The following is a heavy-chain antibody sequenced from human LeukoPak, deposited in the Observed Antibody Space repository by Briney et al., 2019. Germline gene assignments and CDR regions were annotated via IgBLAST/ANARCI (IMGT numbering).Heavy chain of an antibody. V-gene: IGHV3-30*18. CDR1: GFTFSSYG. Sequence: GRSLRLSCAASGFTFSSYGMHWVRQAPGKGLEWVAVISYDGSNKYYADPVKGRFTVSRDNSKNTLYLQMNSLRAEDTAVYYCAKDTTTVTASYWGQGTLVTVSS. CDR2: ISYDGSNK. CDR3: AKDTTTVTASY. D-gene: IGHD4-17*01. J-gene: IGHJ4*02.